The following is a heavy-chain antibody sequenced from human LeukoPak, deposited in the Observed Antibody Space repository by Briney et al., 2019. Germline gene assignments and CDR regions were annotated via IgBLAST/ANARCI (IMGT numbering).Heavy chain of an antibody. CDR1: GDRVSSNIAA. V-gene: IGHV6-1*01. D-gene: IGHD5-18*01. Sequence: SQTLSLTCAISGDRVSSNIAAWNWIRQSPSRGLEWLGRTYYRSNWYHDYAVSVKSRITINPDSSRNRFSLQLNSVTPEDTAVYYCARESIQLWLHWYFDLWGRGTLVTVSS. J-gene: IGHJ2*01. CDR3: ARESIQLWLHWYFDL. CDR2: TYYRSNWYH.